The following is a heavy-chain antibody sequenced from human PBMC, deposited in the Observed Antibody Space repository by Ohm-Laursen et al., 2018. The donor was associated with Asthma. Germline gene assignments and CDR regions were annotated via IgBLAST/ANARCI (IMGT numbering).Heavy chain of an antibody. CDR1: GGTFSSYA. V-gene: IGHV1-69*13. D-gene: IGHD2-15*01. Sequence: GASVKVSCKASGGTFSSYAISWVRQAPGQGLEWMGGIIPIFGTANYAQKFQGRVTITADESTSTAYMELSSLRSEDTAVYYCAGPVVVAANEPELYYYGMDVWGQGTTVTVSS. J-gene: IGHJ6*02. CDR2: IIPIFGTA. CDR3: AGPVVVAANEPELYYYGMDV.